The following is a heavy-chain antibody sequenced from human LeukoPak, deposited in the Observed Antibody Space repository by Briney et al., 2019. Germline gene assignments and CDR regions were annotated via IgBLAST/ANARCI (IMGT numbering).Heavy chain of an antibody. CDR1: GFSFSNHY. CDR3: TRVIVAVPGYFDYFDF. D-gene: IGHD6-19*01. CDR2: INEDGSNK. Sequence: GGSLRLSCTPSGFSFSNHYMRWIRQAPGKGLVWVANINEDGSNKWHLGSVKGRFTVSRDNARNSLYLQMNSLRVEDTAVYYCTRVIVAVPGYFDYFDFWGQGVLVTVSS. V-gene: IGHV3-7*01. J-gene: IGHJ4*02.